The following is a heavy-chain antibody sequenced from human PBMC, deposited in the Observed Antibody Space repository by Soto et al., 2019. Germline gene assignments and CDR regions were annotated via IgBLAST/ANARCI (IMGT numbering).Heavy chain of an antibody. J-gene: IGHJ1*01. V-gene: IGHV4-39*01. CDR3: TIRETSRDDN. D-gene: IGHD1-20*01. CDR2: MYYSVFNNGDT. Sequence: QMQLQESGPGVVKPSETLTLTCSVSGDSIRSRSYYWGWIRQSPGKGLEWIGSMYYSVFNNGDTYFNPSLKSRVTISADETKNEFSLRLSSVTAADTALYYCTIRETSRDDNWGRGILVAVS. CDR1: GDSIRSRSYY.